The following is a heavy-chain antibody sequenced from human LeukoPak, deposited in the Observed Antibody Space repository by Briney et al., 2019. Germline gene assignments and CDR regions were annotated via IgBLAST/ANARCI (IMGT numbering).Heavy chain of an antibody. CDR3: ARFQDIVVVPAAVQAAAFDY. V-gene: IGHV4-39*07. J-gene: IGHJ4*02. D-gene: IGHD2-2*02. Sequence: SETLSLTCTVSGGSISSSSYYWGWIRQPPGKGLEWIGSIYYSGSTNYNPSLKSRVTISVDTSKNQFSLKLSSVTAADTAVYYCARFQDIVVVPAAVQAAAFDYWGQGTLVTVSS. CDR2: IYYSGST. CDR1: GGSISSSSYY.